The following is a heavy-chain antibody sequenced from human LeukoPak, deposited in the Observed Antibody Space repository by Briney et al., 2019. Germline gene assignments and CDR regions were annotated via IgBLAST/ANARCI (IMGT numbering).Heavy chain of an antibody. Sequence: GGSLRLSCAASGFTFSRSWMTWVRQAPGKGLEWVANIKEDGSEKYYVDSVKGRFTISRDNAENSLYLQMNSLRAEDTAVYYCANSGYSYGPFDSWGQGTLVTVSS. CDR2: IKEDGSEK. J-gene: IGHJ4*02. CDR1: GFTFSRSW. V-gene: IGHV3-7*01. D-gene: IGHD5-18*01. CDR3: ANSGYSYGPFDS.